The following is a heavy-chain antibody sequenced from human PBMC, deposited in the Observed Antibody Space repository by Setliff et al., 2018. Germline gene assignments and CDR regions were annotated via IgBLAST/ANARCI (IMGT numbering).Heavy chain of an antibody. D-gene: IGHD3-16*01. J-gene: IGHJ6*02. CDR2: ISAHNGGP. V-gene: IGHV1-18*01. Sequence: ASVKVSCKASGYTFSTYGISWVRQAPGQGLEWMGWISAHNGGPDYAQKLQGRITMTTDTSTSTAYMELRSLRSDDTALYYCTRDTRLQAVMGGPREHHYYYFGLDVWGQGTTVTVSS. CDR3: TRDTRLQAVMGGPREHHYYYFGLDV. CDR1: GYTFSTYG.